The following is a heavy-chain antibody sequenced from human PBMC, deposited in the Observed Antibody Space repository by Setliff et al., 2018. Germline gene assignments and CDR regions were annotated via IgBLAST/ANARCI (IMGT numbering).Heavy chain of an antibody. J-gene: IGHJ5*02. D-gene: IGHD3-3*01. CDR1: EFTLSTYW. Sequence: GGSLRLSCAASEFTLSTYWIHWVRQAPRKGLVWVADISTSGGSTYYADSVKGRFTLSRDNAKNSLSLQMNGLRVEDTAVYYCARDVFDFRTGQAGPWGQGTLGTSPQ. CDR3: ARDVFDFRTGQAGP. CDR2: ISTSGGST. V-gene: IGHV3-21*06.